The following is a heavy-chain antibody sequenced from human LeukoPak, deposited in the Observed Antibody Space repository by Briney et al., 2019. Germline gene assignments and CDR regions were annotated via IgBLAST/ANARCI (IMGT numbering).Heavy chain of an antibody. V-gene: IGHV1-69*05. CDR3: ASEGYSGYDSNF. CDR2: IIPIFGTA. J-gene: IGHJ4*02. D-gene: IGHD5-12*01. Sequence: SVKVSCKASGGTFSSYAISWVRQAPGQGLEWMGRIIPIFGTANYAQKFQGRVTITTDESTSTAYMELSSLRSEDTAVYYCASEGYSGYDSNFWGQGTLVTVSS. CDR1: GGTFSSYA.